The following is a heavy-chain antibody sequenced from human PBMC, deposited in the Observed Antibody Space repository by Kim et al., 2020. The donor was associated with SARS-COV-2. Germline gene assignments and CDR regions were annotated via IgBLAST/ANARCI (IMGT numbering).Heavy chain of an antibody. J-gene: IGHJ3*02. CDR3: ARAVSSSGYISDAFDI. CDR2: IGTAGDT. CDR1: GFTFSSYD. V-gene: IGHV3-13*01. Sequence: GGSLRLSCAASGFTFSSYDMHWVRQAPGKGLEWVSAIGTAGDTYYPGSVKGRFTISRENAKNSLYLQMNSLRAGDTAVYYCARAVSSSGYISDAFDIWGQGTMVTVSS. D-gene: IGHD6-13*01.